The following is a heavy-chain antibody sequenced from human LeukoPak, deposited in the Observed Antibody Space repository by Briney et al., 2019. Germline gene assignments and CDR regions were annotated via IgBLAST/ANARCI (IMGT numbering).Heavy chain of an antibody. CDR1: GFTFSSYW. CDR3: TRNFMVATDYFDY. Sequence: GGSLRLSCAASGFTFSSYWMHWVRQAPGKGLEWVGFIRSKAYGGTTEYAASVKGRFTISRDDSKSIAYLQMNSLKTEDTAVYYCTRNFMVATDYFDYWGQGTLVTVSS. V-gene: IGHV3-49*04. CDR2: IRSKAYGGTT. D-gene: IGHD5-12*01. J-gene: IGHJ4*02.